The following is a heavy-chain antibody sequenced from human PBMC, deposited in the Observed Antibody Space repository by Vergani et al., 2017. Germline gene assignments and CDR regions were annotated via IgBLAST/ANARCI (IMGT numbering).Heavy chain of an antibody. J-gene: IGHJ3*01. Sequence: EVQLVESGGGLVQPGGSLRLSCAASGFTFSSYWMHWVRHAPGKGLVWVSFISGNNDEVYYADSVKGRFTISRDNAKNSLYLDMSSLRAEDTAVYYCVRDVRVSRTWGRGRLVAVSS. CDR1: GFTFSSYW. CDR3: VRDVRVSRT. V-gene: IGHV3-21*01. CDR2: ISGNNDEV.